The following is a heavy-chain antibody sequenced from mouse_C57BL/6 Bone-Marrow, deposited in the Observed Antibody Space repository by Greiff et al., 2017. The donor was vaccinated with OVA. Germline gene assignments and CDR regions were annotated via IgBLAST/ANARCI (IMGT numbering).Heavy chain of an antibody. D-gene: IGHD1-1*01. CDR2: IDPEDGDT. V-gene: IGHV14-1*01. CDR1: GFNIKDYY. J-gene: IGHJ2*01. CDR3: TTLSYYGSSYTFYYFDF. Sequence: VQLQQSGAELVRPGASVKLSCTASGFNIKDYYMHWVKQRPEQGLEWIGRIDPEDGDTEYAPKFKGKATMTADTSSNTAYLQLSSLTSEDTAFYYCTTLSYYGSSYTFYYFDFWGQGTTLTVSS.